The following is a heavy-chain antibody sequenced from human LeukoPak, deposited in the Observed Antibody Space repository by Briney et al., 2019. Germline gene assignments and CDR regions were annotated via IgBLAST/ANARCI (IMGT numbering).Heavy chain of an antibody. CDR1: GASISSYY. J-gene: IGHJ3*02. CDR2: IYYSGST. Sequence: SETLSLTCTVSGASISSYYWSWIRQPPGKGLEWIGYIYYSGSTNYNPSLKSRVTISVDTSKNPFSLKLSSVTAADTAVYYCARETVSTLGYAFDIWGQGTMVTVSS. V-gene: IGHV4-59*01. CDR3: ARETVSTLGYAFDI. D-gene: IGHD3-16*01.